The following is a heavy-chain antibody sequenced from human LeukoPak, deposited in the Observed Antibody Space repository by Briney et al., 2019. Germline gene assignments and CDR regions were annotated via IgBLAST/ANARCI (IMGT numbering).Heavy chain of an antibody. CDR3: ARGVNSGYFDY. D-gene: IGHD1-26*01. CDR1: GGSFSGYY. Sequence: SETLSLTCAVYGGSFSGYYWSWIRQSPGKGLEWIGETYHSGSTNYNPSLKSRVTISVDTSKNQFSLKLTSVTAADTAVYYCARGVNSGYFDYCGQGTLVTVSS. CDR2: TYHSGST. V-gene: IGHV4-34*01. J-gene: IGHJ4*02.